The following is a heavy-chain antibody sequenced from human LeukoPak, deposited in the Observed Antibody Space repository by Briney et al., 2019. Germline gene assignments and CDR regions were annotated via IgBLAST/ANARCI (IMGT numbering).Heavy chain of an antibody. D-gene: IGHD3-22*01. CDR2: INHSGST. CDR1: GGSFSGYY. V-gene: IGHV4-34*01. J-gene: IGHJ4*02. CDR3: AREGVVGNLGHFDY. Sequence: SETLSLTCAVYGGSFSGYYWSWIRQPPGKGLEWIGEINHSGSTNYNPSLKSRVTISVDTSKNQFSLKLSSVTAAATAVYYCAREGVVGNLGHFDYWGQATLLTVSS.